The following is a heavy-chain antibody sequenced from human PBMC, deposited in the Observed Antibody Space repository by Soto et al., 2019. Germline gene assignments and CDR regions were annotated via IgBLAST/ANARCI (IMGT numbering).Heavy chain of an antibody. Sequence: GGSLRLSCAASGFTFSNYWMTWVRQAPGKGLEWVANIKEDGSEKHYVDSVKGRFTISRDNAKNSLYLQMNSLRVEDTAVYFCSRDVVVGAKALNYWGQGALVTV. D-gene: IGHD2-15*01. CDR2: IKEDGSEK. CDR1: GFTFSNYW. V-gene: IGHV3-7*01. J-gene: IGHJ4*02. CDR3: SRDVVVGAKALNY.